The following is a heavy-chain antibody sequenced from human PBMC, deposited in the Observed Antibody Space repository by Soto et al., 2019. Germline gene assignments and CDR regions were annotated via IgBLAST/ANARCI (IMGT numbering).Heavy chain of an antibody. CDR3: ARRARPDFYYMDV. CDR2: ISSNGVGT. V-gene: IGHV3-64*01. CDR1: GFTPRGYA. Sequence: TGGALRLSCAASGFTPRGYAMDWVRQAPGKGLEYVSGISSNGVGTYSANSVQGRFTISRDNSKNTVYLQMGSLRPEDMAVYYCARRARPDFYYMDVWGKGTTVTVSS. J-gene: IGHJ6*03. D-gene: IGHD6-6*01.